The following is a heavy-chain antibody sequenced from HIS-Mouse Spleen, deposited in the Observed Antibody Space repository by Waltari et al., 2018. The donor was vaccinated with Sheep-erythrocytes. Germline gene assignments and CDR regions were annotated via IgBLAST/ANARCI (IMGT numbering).Heavy chain of an antibody. D-gene: IGHD6-13*01. V-gene: IGHV3-30-3*01. CDR2: ISYDGSNK. Sequence: QVQLVGSGGGVVQPGRSLTLPCAATGFTLSSYALHWVRQAPGKGLEWVAVISYDGSNKYYADSVKGRFTISRDNSKNTLYLQMNSLRAEDTAVYYCAREYSSFDYWGQGTLVTVSS. J-gene: IGHJ4*02. CDR3: AREYSSFDY. CDR1: GFTLSSYA.